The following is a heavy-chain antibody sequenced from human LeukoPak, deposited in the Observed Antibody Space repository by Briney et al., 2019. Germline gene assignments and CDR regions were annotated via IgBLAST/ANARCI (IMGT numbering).Heavy chain of an antibody. CDR3: ARAPDYNGFLYYFDY. V-gene: IGHV4-59*01. Sequence: SETLSLTCTASGGSINSYYWSWIRQPPGRGLEWIGYIYYSGSINYNPSLKSRVTISVDTSKNHFSLRLSSVTAADTAVYYCARAPDYNGFLYYFDYWGQGTLVTVSS. J-gene: IGHJ4*02. CDR1: GGSINSYY. CDR2: IYYSGSI. D-gene: IGHD2/OR15-2a*01.